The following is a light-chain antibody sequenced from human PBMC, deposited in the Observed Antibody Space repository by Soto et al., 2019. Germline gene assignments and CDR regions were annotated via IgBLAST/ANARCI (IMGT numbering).Light chain of an antibody. CDR3: SSYTSSSLWV. Sequence: QSALTQPASVSGSPGQLITISCTGTSSDVGGYNYVSWYQQHPGKAPKLMIYDVSNRPSGVSNRFSGSKSGNTASLTISGLQAEDEADYYCSSYTSSSLWVFGTGTKLTVL. V-gene: IGLV2-14*01. CDR1: SSDVGGYNY. J-gene: IGLJ1*01. CDR2: DVS.